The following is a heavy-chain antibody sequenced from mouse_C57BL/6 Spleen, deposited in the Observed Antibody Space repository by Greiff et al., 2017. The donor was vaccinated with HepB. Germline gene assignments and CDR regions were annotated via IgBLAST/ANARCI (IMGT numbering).Heavy chain of an antibody. V-gene: IGHV1-76*01. CDR1: GYTFTDYY. CDR2: IYPGSGNT. D-gene: IGHD1-1*01. J-gene: IGHJ2*01. CDR3: ARERYYGSSPFDY. Sequence: QVQLKESGAELVRPGASVKLSCKASGYTFTDYYINWVKQRPGQGLEWIARIYPGSGNTYYNEKFKGKATLTAEKSSSTAYMQLSSLTSEDSAVYFCARERYYGSSPFDYWGQGTTLTVSS.